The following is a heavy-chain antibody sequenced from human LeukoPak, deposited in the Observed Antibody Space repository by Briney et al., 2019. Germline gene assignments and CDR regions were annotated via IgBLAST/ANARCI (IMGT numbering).Heavy chain of an antibody. CDR1: GGSISSYY. D-gene: IGHD3-10*01. V-gene: IGHV4-4*07. Sequence: PSETLSLTCTVSGGSISSYYWSWIRQPAGKGLEWIGCIYTSGSTNYNPSLKSRVTISVDKSKNQFSLKLSSVTAADTAVYYCARGGGTMVRDYYMDVWGKGTTVTVSS. J-gene: IGHJ6*03. CDR2: IYTSGST. CDR3: ARGGGTMVRDYYMDV.